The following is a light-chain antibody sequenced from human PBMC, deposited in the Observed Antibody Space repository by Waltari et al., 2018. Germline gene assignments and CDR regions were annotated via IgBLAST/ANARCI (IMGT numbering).Light chain of an antibody. V-gene: IGLV3-10*01. J-gene: IGLJ2*01. CDR1: ALPKKY. CDR3: YSTDSSGNHRGV. Sequence: SYELTQPPSVSVSPGHTARITCSGDALPKKYAYWYQQKSGQAPVLVIYEDSKRPSGIPERFSGSSSGTMATLTFSGAQVEDEADYYCYSTDSSGNHRGVFGGGTKLTVL. CDR2: EDS.